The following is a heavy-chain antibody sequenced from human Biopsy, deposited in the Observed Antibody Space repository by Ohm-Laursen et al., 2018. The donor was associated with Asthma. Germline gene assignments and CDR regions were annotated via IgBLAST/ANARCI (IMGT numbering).Heavy chain of an antibody. CDR1: GFTFSRYA. J-gene: IGHJ4*02. CDR2: VTYDGISQ. V-gene: IGHV3-30*03. Sequence: SLRLSCTASGFTFSRYAIHWVRQVAGKGLDWVAVVTYDGISQYYAESVKGRFTISRDNSRNTLNLQMNSLRPDDTAVYYCARDVMEWYLPAFDFWGQGTLVTVSS. D-gene: IGHD3-3*01. CDR3: ARDVMEWYLPAFDF.